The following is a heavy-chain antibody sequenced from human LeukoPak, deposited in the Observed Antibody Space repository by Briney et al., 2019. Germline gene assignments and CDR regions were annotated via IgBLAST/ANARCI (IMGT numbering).Heavy chain of an antibody. V-gene: IGHV3-48*03. J-gene: IGHJ6*04. CDR1: GFPLSRSA. CDR3: AELGITMIGGV. CDR2: ISSSGSTI. D-gene: IGHD3-10*02. Sequence: GGSLRLSCAASGFPLSRSAMSWVRQAPGKGLEWVSYISSSGSTIYYADSVKGRFTISRDNAKNSLYLQMNSLRAEDTAVYYCAELGITMIGGVWGKGTTVTISS.